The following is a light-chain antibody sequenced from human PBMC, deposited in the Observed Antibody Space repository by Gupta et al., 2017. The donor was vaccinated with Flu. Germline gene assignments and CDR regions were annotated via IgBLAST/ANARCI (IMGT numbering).Light chain of an antibody. Sequence: SSLSAAVGDRVTITCRASKSISSYLNWYQQKPGKAPKLLIYAAASLQSGVPSRFSGSGSGTDVTLTISSRQPEDVATYYCQQSYSTAGITFGQGTRLEIK. J-gene: IGKJ5*01. CDR1: KSISSY. CDR2: AAA. V-gene: IGKV1-39*01. CDR3: QQSYSTAGIT.